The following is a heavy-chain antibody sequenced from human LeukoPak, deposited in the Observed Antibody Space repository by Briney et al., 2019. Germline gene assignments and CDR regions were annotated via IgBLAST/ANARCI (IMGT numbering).Heavy chain of an antibody. CDR2: ISSSSSYT. Sequence: KPGGSLRLSCAASGFTFSDYYMSWIRQAPGKGLEWVSYISSSSSYTNYADSVKGRFTISRDNAKNSLYLQMNSLRAEDTAVYYCAKGSEVAVGAFDYWGQGTLVTVSS. CDR3: AKGSEVAVGAFDY. V-gene: IGHV3-11*03. D-gene: IGHD6-19*01. J-gene: IGHJ4*02. CDR1: GFTFSDYY.